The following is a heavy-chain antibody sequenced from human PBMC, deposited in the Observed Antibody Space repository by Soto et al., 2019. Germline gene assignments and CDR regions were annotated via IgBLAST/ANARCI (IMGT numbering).Heavy chain of an antibody. CDR2: ISSSSSTI. CDR1: GFTFSSYS. D-gene: IGHD3-9*01. Sequence: GGSLRLSCAASGFTFSSYSMNWVRQAPGKGLEWVSYISSSSSTIYYADSVKGRFTISRDNAKNSLYLQMNSLRAEDTAVYYCARDMDAQTYYDILFDYWGQGTLVTVSS. CDR3: ARDMDAQTYYDILFDY. V-gene: IGHV3-48*01. J-gene: IGHJ4*02.